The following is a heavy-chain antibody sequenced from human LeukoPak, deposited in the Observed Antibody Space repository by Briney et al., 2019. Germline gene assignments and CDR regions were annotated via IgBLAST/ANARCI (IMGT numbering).Heavy chain of an antibody. CDR3: ARDGRFYDSSGYYYFDY. CDR1: GASITSYY. D-gene: IGHD3-22*01. Sequence: SETLSLTCTVSGASITSYYWSWIRQPPGKGLEWIGYIHYSGSTDKNPSLKSRVTMSTDTSKKQFSLRLTSVTAADTAVYHRARDGRFYDSSGYYYFDYWGQGTLVTVSS. J-gene: IGHJ4*02. V-gene: IGHV4-59*01. CDR2: IHYSGST.